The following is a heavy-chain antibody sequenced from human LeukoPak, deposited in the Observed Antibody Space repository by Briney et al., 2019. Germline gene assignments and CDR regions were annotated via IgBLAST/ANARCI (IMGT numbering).Heavy chain of an antibody. J-gene: IGHJ4*02. CDR1: GYTFTSYG. V-gene: IGHV1-18*01. D-gene: IGHD4-23*01. CDR3: ARDNDYGGNSYYFDY. CDR2: ISAYNGNT. Sequence: ASVKVSCKASGYTFTSYGISWVRQAPGQGLEWMGWISAYNGNTNYAQKLQGRVTMTTDTSTSTAYVELRSLRSDDTAVYYCARDNDYGGNSYYFDYWGQGTLVTVSS.